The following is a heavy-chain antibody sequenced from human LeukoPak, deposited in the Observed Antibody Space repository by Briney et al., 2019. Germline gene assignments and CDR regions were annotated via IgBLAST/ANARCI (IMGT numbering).Heavy chain of an antibody. CDR2: ISYDGSNK. Sequence: PGGSLRLSCAASGFTFSSYAMHWVRQAPGKGLEWVAVISYDGSNKYYADSVKGRFTISRDNSKNTLCLQMNSLRAEDTAVYYCARGYSSGWYGWNYYYHGMDVWGQGTTVTVSS. CDR1: GFTFSSYA. J-gene: IGHJ6*02. V-gene: IGHV3-30-3*01. D-gene: IGHD6-19*01. CDR3: ARGYSSGWYGWNYYYHGMDV.